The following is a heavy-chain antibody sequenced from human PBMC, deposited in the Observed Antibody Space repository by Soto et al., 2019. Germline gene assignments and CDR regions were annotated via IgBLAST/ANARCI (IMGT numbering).Heavy chain of an antibody. V-gene: IGHV4-30-4*01. Sequence: SSETLSLTCTVSGGSISSGDYYWSWIRQPPGKGLEWIGYIYYSGSTYYNPSLKSRVTISVDTSKNQFSLKLSSVTAADTAVYYCARDVSRWWFDSFFPTIPSRLNRFASWGQGSLVPGSS. D-gene: IGHD2-15*01. CDR1: GGSISSGDYY. CDR3: ARDVSRWWFDSFFPTIPSRLNRFAS. J-gene: IGHJ5*01. CDR2: IYYSGST.